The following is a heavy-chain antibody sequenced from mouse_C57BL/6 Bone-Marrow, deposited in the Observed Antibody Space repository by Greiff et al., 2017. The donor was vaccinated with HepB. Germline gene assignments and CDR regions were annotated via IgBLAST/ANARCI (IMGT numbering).Heavy chain of an antibody. CDR1: GYTFTDYN. CDR3: GRGPVGY. V-gene: IGHV1-18*01. J-gene: IGHJ4*01. CDR2: INPNNGGT. Sequence: VQLKQSGPELVKPGASVKIPCKASGYTFTDYNMDWVKQSHGQSLEWIGDINPNNGGTIYNQKFKGKATLTVDKSSSTAYMELRSLTSEDTAVYYGGRGPVGYWGQGTSVTVSS.